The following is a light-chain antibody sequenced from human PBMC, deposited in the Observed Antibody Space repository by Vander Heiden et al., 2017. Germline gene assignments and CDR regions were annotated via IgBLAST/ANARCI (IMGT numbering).Light chain of an antibody. Sequence: DIQMTQSPSYLSASVGYSVTITCRASQSISSHLQWYQQKPGKAHKLLISGASTLQTGVPSRFSGSWSGTDFTLTISALQREDFATYYCQQSHSSPLTFGGGTKVE. CDR1: QSISSH. V-gene: IGKV1-39*01. J-gene: IGKJ4*01. CDR3: QQSHSSPLT. CDR2: GAS.